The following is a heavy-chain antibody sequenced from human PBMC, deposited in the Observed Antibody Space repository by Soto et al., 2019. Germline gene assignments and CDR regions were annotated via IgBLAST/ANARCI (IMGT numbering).Heavy chain of an antibody. CDR3: ARLTTPPHPKYSHYSYIDI. Sequence: QVQLAQSGAEVKKPGASVEVSCKASGYNFSTYGVSWVRQAPGQGLEWMAWIGVSSGDTNFAQKFQGRLAVTTDTSTNTATMHRRGLRSDATAVYHCARLTTPPHPKYSHYSYIDIWGEGTTVPVS. J-gene: IGHJ6*03. CDR1: GYNFSTYG. V-gene: IGHV1-18*04. CDR2: IGVSSGDT. D-gene: IGHD4-4*01.